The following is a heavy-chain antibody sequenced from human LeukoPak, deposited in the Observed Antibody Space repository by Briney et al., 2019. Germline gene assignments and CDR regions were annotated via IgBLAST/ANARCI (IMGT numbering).Heavy chain of an antibody. CDR1: GFTFDDYA. V-gene: IGHV3-74*01. J-gene: IGHJ5*02. Sequence: GGSLRLSCAASGFTFDDYAMHWVRQAPGKGLEWVSRINPAGSSTNSADSVKGRFTISRDNAMNTLYLHLNSLRAEDTAVYYCARGVRGSYGTDLWGQGTLVTVSS. CDR2: INPAGSST. CDR3: ARGVRGSYGTDL. D-gene: IGHD1-26*01.